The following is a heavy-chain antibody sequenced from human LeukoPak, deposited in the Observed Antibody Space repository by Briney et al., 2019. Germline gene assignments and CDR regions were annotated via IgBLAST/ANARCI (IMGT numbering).Heavy chain of an antibody. CDR2: ISAYNGNT. Sequence: GASVKVSCKASGYTFISYGISWVRQAPGQGLEWMGWISAYNGNTNYAQKLQGRVTMTTDTSTSTAYMELRSLRSDDTAVYYCARDRPTNNGYYYYGMDVWGQGTTVTVSS. V-gene: IGHV1-18*01. CDR3: ARDRPTNNGYYYYGMDV. J-gene: IGHJ6*02. CDR1: GYTFISYG. D-gene: IGHD1-14*01.